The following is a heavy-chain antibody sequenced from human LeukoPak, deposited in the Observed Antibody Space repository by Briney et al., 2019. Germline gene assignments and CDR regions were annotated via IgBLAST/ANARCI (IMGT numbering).Heavy chain of an antibody. J-gene: IGHJ4*02. D-gene: IGHD3-3*01. Sequence: GGSLRHSCAASGFHYRNAWMSWVRPAPGKGLEWDGRNKSKTDGGTTDYAAPVKGRFTISRDDSKNTLYLQMNSLKTEDTAVYYCTTDYDFWSGFIDYWGQGTLVTVSS. CDR3: TTDYDFWSGFIDY. V-gene: IGHV3-15*01. CDR2: NKSKTDGGTT. CDR1: GFHYRNAW.